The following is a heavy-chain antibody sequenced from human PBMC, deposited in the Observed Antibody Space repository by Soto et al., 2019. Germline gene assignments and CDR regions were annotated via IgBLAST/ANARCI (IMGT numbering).Heavy chain of an antibody. Sequence: SETLSLTCTVSGGSISSYYWSWIRQPPGKGLEWIGYIYYSGSTNYNPSLKSRVTISVDTSKNQFSLKLSSVTAADTAVYYCARGNYYDSSGPSDFDYWGQGTLVTVSS. J-gene: IGHJ4*02. V-gene: IGHV4-59*01. CDR1: GGSISSYY. CDR3: ARGNYYDSSGPSDFDY. D-gene: IGHD3-22*01. CDR2: IYYSGST.